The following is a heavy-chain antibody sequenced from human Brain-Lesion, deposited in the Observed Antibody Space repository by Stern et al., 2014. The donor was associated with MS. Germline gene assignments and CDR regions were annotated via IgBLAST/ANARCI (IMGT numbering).Heavy chain of an antibody. J-gene: IGHJ4*02. CDR2: IRGKGNNYAT. CDR1: GFIFSASG. Sequence: EVQLEESGGGLVQPGGSLKLSCAASGFIFSASGIHWVCQASGKGLEWVGRIRGKGNNYATDYAASVKGRFTISRDDSRNTAYLQMSSLMTEDTAIYYCTRQGPAPVDDFDYWGQGTLVTVSS. V-gene: IGHV3-73*01. CDR3: TRQGPAPVDDFDY.